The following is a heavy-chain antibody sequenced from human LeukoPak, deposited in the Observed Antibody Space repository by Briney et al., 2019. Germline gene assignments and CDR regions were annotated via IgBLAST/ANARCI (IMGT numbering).Heavy chain of an antibody. CDR2: ISSSSSTI. D-gene: IGHD3-3*01. J-gene: IGHJ6*03. CDR1: GFTFSSYS. Sequence: GGSLRLSCAASGFTFSSYSMNWVRQAPGKGLEWVSYISSSSSTIYYADSVKGRFTISRDNAKNSLYLQMNSLRAEDTAVYYCARDLYDFWSGISGGMDVWGKGTTVTVSS. CDR3: ARDLYDFWSGISGGMDV. V-gene: IGHV3-48*01.